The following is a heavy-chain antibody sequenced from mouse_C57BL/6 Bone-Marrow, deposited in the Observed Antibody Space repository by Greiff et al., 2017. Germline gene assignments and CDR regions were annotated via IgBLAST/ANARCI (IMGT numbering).Heavy chain of an antibody. J-gene: IGHJ2*01. CDR3: ARTGPFDY. CDR1: GYTFTDYY. D-gene: IGHD3-3*01. CDR2: INPYNGGT. V-gene: IGHV1-19*01. Sequence: VQLKQSGPVLVKPGASVKMSCKASGYTFTDYYMNWVKQSHGKSLEWIGVINPYNGGTSYNQKFKGKATLTVDKSSSTAYMELNSLTSEDSAVYYCARTGPFDYWGQGTTLTVSS.